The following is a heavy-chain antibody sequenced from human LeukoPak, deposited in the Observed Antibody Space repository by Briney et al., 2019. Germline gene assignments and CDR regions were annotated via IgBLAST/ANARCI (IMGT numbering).Heavy chain of an antibody. CDR3: ASLPTVTTIAGYFQH. D-gene: IGHD4-17*01. J-gene: IGHJ1*01. CDR2: INWNGGSS. V-gene: IGHV3-20*04. Sequence: PGGSLRLSCAASGFTFDDYGMSWVRQAPGKGLECVSGINWNGGSSGYADSVKGRFTISRDNAKNSLYLQMNSLRAEDTALYYCASLPTVTTIAGYFQHWGQGTLVTVSS. CDR1: GFTFDDYG.